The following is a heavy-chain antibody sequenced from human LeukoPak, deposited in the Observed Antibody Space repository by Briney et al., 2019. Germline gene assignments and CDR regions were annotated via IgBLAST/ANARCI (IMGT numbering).Heavy chain of an antibody. CDR1: GGSISSYY. Sequence: SETLSLTCTVSGGSISSYYWSWIRQPPGKGLERIGYIYYSGSTNYNPSLKSRVTISVDTSKNQFSLKLSSVTAADTAVYYCARTIAVAADEGGGSFDIWGQGTMVTVSS. CDR3: ARTIAVAADEGGGSFDI. V-gene: IGHV4-59*01. D-gene: IGHD6-19*01. CDR2: IYYSGST. J-gene: IGHJ3*02.